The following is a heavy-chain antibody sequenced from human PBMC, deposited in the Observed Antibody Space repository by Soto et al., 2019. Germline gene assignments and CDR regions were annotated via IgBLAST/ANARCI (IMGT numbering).Heavy chain of an antibody. V-gene: IGHV3-21*01. CDR3: ARDQTGITTTGGGRIDH. D-gene: IGHD1-20*01. J-gene: IGHJ4*02. CDR2: ISSSSSYI. CDR1: GFTFSSYS. Sequence: GGSLRLSCAASGFTFSSYSMNWVRQAPGKGLEWVSSISSSSSYIYYADSVKGRFTISRDNSKNTLYLQMSGLTPEDTAVYYCARDQTGITTTGGGRIDHWGQGTLVTVSS.